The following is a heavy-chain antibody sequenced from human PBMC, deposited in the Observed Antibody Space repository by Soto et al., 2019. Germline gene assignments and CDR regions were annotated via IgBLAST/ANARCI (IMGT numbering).Heavy chain of an antibody. CDR2: IYPGDSDT. CDR3: ARRVVGAKDAFDI. V-gene: IGHV5-51*01. J-gene: IGHJ3*02. CDR1: GYSFTGYW. D-gene: IGHD1-26*01. Sequence: GGSLKISCKGSGYSFTGYWIGWVRQMPGKGLEWMGIIYPGDSDTRYSTSFQGQVTIPADKSISTAYLQWSSLKASDTAMYYCARRVVGAKDAFDIWGQGTMVTVSS.